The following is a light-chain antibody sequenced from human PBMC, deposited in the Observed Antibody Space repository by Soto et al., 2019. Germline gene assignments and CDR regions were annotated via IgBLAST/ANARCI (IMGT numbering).Light chain of an antibody. CDR2: EAS. V-gene: IGKV1-33*01. CDR3: KQYSDPGIT. J-gene: IGKJ5*01. CDR1: QDISNY. Sequence: DIQMTQYPSSLSASVGERVTITCQASQDISNYLNWYQQKPGKAPKLLIYEASNLERGVPSRFRRTGCGTDFACTMNRLQPEDMARYYCKQYSDPGITCXHGTRPEI.